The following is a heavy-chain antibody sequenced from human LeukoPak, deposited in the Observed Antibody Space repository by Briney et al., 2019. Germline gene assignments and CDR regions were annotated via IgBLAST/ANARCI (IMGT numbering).Heavy chain of an antibody. Sequence: GGSLRLSRAASGFTFSSYAMHWVRQAPGKGLEYVSAISSNGGSTYYANSVKGRFTISRDNSKNTLYLQMGSLRAEDMAVYYCAMRGNYGDDYFDYWGQGTLVTVSS. CDR3: AMRGNYGDDYFDY. CDR1: GFTFSSYA. CDR2: ISSNGGST. J-gene: IGHJ4*02. V-gene: IGHV3-64*01. D-gene: IGHD4-17*01.